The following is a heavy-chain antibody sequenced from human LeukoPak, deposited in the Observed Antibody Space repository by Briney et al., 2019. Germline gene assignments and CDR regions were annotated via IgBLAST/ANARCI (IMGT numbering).Heavy chain of an antibody. V-gene: IGHV3-30-3*01. CDR3: ARGTDSRNWSPEYFQH. J-gene: IGHJ1*01. D-gene: IGHD6-13*01. CDR1: GFTFSNYT. Sequence: GGSLRLSCAASGFTFSNYTIHWVRQAPGKGLEWVAVISYDGNNKYYADSVKGRFTISRDNSKNRLYLQMNSLRAADTAVYYCARGTDSRNWSPEYFQHWGQGTLVTVSS. CDR2: ISYDGNNK.